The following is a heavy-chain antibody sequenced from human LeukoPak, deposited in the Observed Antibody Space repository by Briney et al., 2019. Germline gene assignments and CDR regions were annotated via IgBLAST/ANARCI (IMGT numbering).Heavy chain of an antibody. V-gene: IGHV4-39*01. J-gene: IGHJ5*02. CDR2: IYYSGST. D-gene: IGHD6-6*01. CDR1: GGSISSSSYY. Sequence: SETLSLTCTVSGGSISSSSYYWGWIRQPPGKGLEWIGSIYYSGSTYYNPSLKSRVTISVDTSKNQFSLKLSSVTAADTAVYYCARRGYSSSHDPWGQGTLVTVSS. CDR3: ARRGYSSSHDP.